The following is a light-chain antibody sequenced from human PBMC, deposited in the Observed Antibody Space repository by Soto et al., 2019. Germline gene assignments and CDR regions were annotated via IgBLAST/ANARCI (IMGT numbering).Light chain of an antibody. V-gene: IGKV3-20*01. CDR3: QQSAVSPLT. CDR2: DAS. CDR1: QSVTNNY. Sequence: EIVLTQSPGTLSLSPGERATLSCRASQSVTNNYVVWYQQKPDQAPRLLIHDASSRATGIPDRFSGSGSGTDVTLTISRLELEDFAVYYCQQSAVSPLTFGQGTRVDIK. J-gene: IGKJ1*01.